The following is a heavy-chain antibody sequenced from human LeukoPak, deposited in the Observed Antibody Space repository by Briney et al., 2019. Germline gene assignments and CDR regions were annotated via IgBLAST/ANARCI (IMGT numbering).Heavy chain of an antibody. V-gene: IGHV3-30*18. Sequence: GGSLRLSCAASGFXFSSYGIHWVRQAPGKGLEWVAVILEDGNKKYYADSVKGRSTISRDNSKNTLYLQMNSLRAEDTALYYCAKDLDSSGYSYWGQGTLVTVSS. CDR2: ILEDGNKK. J-gene: IGHJ1*01. CDR1: GFXFSSYG. D-gene: IGHD3-22*01. CDR3: AKDLDSSGYSY.